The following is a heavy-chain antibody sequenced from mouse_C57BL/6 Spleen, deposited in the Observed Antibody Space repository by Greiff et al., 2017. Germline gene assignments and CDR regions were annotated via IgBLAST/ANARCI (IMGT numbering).Heavy chain of an antibody. J-gene: IGHJ4*01. Sequence: QVQLQQPGAELVRPGSSVKLSCKASGYTFTSYWMDWVKQRPGQGLEWIGNIYPSDSETHYNQKFKDKATLTVDKSSSTAYMQRSSLTSEDSAVYYCARSRSHAMGYWGQGTSVTVSS. CDR1: GYTFTSYW. CDR2: IYPSDSET. CDR3: ARSRSHAMGY. V-gene: IGHV1-61*01.